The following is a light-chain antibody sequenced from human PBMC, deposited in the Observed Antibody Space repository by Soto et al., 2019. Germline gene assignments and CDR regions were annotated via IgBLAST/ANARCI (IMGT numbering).Light chain of an antibody. Sequence: DIVMTQTPLSLSVTPGQPASISCKSSQSLLHSDGKTYLYWYLQKSGQPPHLLIYEVSNRFSGGPERISGRGAGTDFTLKISRVEAEDVGVYYCMQSIQRPLFTFGPGTKVDIK. V-gene: IGKV2D-29*01. CDR3: MQSIQRPLFT. CDR2: EVS. CDR1: QSLLHSDGKTY. J-gene: IGKJ3*01.